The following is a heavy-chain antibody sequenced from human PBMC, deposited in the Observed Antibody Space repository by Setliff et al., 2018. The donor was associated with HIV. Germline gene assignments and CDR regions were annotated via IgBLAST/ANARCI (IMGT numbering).Heavy chain of an antibody. CDR3: ARDRSDYYNLPGYFDH. CDR2: ITHSGST. J-gene: IGHJ4*02. D-gene: IGHD3-3*01. Sequence: SETLSLTCAVYGESFSDYYWSWIRQPPGKGLEWIGEITHSGSTNYNPSLKSRVTISVDTSRNQFSLKLSSVTAADTAVYYCARDRSDYYNLPGYFDHWGQGTPVTVSS. CDR1: GESFSDYY. V-gene: IGHV4-34*01.